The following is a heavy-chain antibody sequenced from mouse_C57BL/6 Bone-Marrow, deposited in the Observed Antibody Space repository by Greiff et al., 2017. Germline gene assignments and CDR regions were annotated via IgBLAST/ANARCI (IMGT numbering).Heavy chain of an antibody. CDR2: IYPRSGNT. V-gene: IGHV1-81*01. CDR1: GYTFTSYG. D-gene: IGHD1-1*01. Sequence: QVTLKVSGAELARPGASVKLSCKASGYTFTSYGISWVKQRTGQGLEWIGEIYPRSGNTYYNEKFKGKATLTADKSSSTAYMELRSLTSEDSAVYFCARFGYYGSSYNYWGQGTTLTVSS. J-gene: IGHJ2*01. CDR3: ARFGYYGSSYNY.